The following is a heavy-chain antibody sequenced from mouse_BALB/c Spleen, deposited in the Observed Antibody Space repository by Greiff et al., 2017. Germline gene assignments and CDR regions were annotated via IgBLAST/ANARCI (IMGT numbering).Heavy chain of an antibody. CDR1: GYSFTGYF. Sequence: VQLKESGPELVKPGASVKISCKASGYSFTGYFMNWVMQSHGKSLEWIGRINPYNGDTFYNQKFKGKATLTVDKSSSTAHMELRSLASEDSAVYYCASNYGFAYWGQGTLVTVSA. V-gene: IGHV1-20*02. CDR3: ASNYGFAY. D-gene: IGHD2-1*01. CDR2: INPYNGDT. J-gene: IGHJ3*01.